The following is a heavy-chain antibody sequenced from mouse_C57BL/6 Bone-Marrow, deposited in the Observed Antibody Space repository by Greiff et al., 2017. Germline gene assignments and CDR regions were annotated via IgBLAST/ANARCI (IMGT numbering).Heavy chain of an antibody. CDR2: ISSGSSTI. D-gene: IGHD1-1*01. J-gene: IGHJ2*01. V-gene: IGHV5-17*01. CDR1: GFTFSDYG. Sequence: EVHLVESGGGLVKPGGSLKLSCAASGFTFSDYGMHWVRQAPEKGLEWVAYISSGSSTIYYADTVKGRFTISRDNAKNTLFLQMTSLRSEDTAMYYCARPPYGEGVYFDYWGQGTTLTVSS. CDR3: ARPPYGEGVYFDY.